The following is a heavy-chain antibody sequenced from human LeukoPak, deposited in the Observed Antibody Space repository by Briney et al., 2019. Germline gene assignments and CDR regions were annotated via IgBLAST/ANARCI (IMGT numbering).Heavy chain of an antibody. CDR2: IYYSGST. CDR1: GGSISSSSYY. J-gene: IGHJ3*02. CDR3: ARQGLVGATGEGAFDI. V-gene: IGHV4-39*07. D-gene: IGHD1-26*01. Sequence: SETLSLTCTVSGGSISSSSYYWGWIRQPPGKGLEWIGTIYYSGSTNYNPSLKSRVTISVDTSKNQFSLKLSSVTAADTAVYYCARQGLVGATGEGAFDIWGQGTMVTVSS.